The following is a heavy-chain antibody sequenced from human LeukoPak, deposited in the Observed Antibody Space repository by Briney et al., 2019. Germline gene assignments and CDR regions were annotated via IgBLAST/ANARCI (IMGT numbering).Heavy chain of an antibody. CDR3: ASQIVGATIY. CDR2: IYYSGST. V-gene: IGHV4-39*01. Sequence: SETLSLTCTVSGGSISSSSYYWGWIRQPPGKGLEWIGSIYYSGSTYYNPSLKSRVTISVDTSKNQFSLKLSSVTAADTAVYYCASQIVGATIYWGQGTLVTVSS. CDR1: GGSISSSSYY. J-gene: IGHJ4*02. D-gene: IGHD1-26*01.